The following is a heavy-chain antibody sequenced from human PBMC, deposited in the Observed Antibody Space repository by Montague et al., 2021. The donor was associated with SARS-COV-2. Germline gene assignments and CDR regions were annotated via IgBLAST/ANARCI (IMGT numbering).Heavy chain of an antibody. CDR1: GGSISSGRYY. D-gene: IGHD3-22*01. CDR2: IYYSGST. Sequence: TLSLTCTVSGGSISSGRYYWSWIRQHPGKGLEWIGYIYYSGSTYYNPSLRSRVTISVDTSKNQFSLKLSSVTAADTAVYYCARGGYYDSSGYCLLYYYYGMDVWGQGTTVTVSS. CDR3: ARGGYYDSSGYCLLYYYYGMDV. V-gene: IGHV4-31*03. J-gene: IGHJ6*02.